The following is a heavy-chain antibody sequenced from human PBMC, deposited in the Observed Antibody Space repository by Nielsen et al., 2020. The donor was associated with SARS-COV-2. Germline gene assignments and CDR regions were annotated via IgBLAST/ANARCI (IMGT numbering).Heavy chain of an antibody. CDR1: GYTFTSYY. J-gene: IGHJ4*02. V-gene: IGHV1-46*01. D-gene: IGHD3-10*01. Sequence: ASVKVSCKASGYTFTSYYIHWVRQAPGQGLEWMGISNPSGGYTSYAQKFQGRVTMTRDTSTSTVYMDLSSLRSEDTAVYYCARARGSGSYYGYWGQGTLVTVSS. CDR3: ARARGSGSYYGY. CDR2: SNPSGGYT.